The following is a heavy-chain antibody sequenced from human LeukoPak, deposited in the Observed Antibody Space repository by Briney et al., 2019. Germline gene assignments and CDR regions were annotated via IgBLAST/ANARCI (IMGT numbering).Heavy chain of an antibody. CDR1: GFTFSSYA. D-gene: IGHD3-22*01. CDR2: ISGGGGNT. Sequence: GGSLRLSCAASGFTFSSYAMSWVRQAPGKGPEWVSAISGGGGNTYYADSVKGRFTISRDNSKNTLYLQMNSLRAEDTAVYYCAKDLDYYYDSSGYLGRYDAFDIWGQGTMVTVSS. J-gene: IGHJ3*02. V-gene: IGHV3-23*01. CDR3: AKDLDYYYDSSGYLGRYDAFDI.